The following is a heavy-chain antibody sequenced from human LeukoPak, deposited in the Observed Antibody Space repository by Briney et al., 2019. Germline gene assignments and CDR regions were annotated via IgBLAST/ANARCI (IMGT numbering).Heavy chain of an antibody. Sequence: GGSLRLSCAASGFTFSSYWMSWVRQAPGKGLEWVANIKQDGSEKYYVDSVKGRFTISRDNAKNSLYLQMNSLRAEDTAVYYCARELIDILLWFGESLVGYYMDVWGKGTTVTVSS. D-gene: IGHD3-10*01. J-gene: IGHJ6*03. CDR1: GFTFSSYW. CDR3: ARELIDILLWFGESLVGYYMDV. V-gene: IGHV3-7*01. CDR2: IKQDGSEK.